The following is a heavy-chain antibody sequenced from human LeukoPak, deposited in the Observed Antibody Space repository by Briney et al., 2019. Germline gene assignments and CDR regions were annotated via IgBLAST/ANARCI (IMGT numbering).Heavy chain of an antibody. J-gene: IGHJ4*02. CDR3: AKDLNYGGNSGQCDY. CDR1: GFTFDDYA. V-gene: IGHV3-9*01. D-gene: IGHD4-23*01. CDR2: LSWNSGSI. Sequence: GGSLRLSCAASGFTFDDYAMLWVRHAPGKGLEWVSGLSWNSGSIGYADSVKGRFTISRDNAKNSLYLQMNSLRAEDTALYYCAKDLNYGGNSGQCDYWGQGTLVTVSS.